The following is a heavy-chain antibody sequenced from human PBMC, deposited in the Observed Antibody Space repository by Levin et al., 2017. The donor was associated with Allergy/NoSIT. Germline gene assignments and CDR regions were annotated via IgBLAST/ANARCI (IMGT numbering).Heavy chain of an antibody. CDR1: GFTFSSYW. CDR2: INSDGSST. D-gene: IGHD5-18*01. V-gene: IGHV3-74*01. CDR3: ARDERTPGYSYGTGWYFDL. J-gene: IGHJ2*01. Sequence: GESLKISCAASGFTFSSYWMHWVRQAPGKGLVWVSRINSDGSSTSYADSVKGRFTISRDNAKNTLYLQMNSLRAEDTAVYYCARDERTPGYSYGTGWYFDLWGRGTLVTVSS.